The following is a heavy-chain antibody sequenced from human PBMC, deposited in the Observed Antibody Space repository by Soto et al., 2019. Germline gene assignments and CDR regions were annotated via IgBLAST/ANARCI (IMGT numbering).Heavy chain of an antibody. J-gene: IGHJ4*02. V-gene: IGHV3-33*01. CDR2: IWYDGSNK. CDR3: ARDIAVAGAPDY. Sequence: PGGSLRLSCAASGFTFSSYGMHWVRQAPGKGLEWVAVIWYDGSNKYYADSVKGRFTISRDNSKNTLYLQMNSLRAEDTAVYYCARDIAVAGAPDYWGQGTLVTVSS. D-gene: IGHD6-19*01. CDR1: GFTFSSYG.